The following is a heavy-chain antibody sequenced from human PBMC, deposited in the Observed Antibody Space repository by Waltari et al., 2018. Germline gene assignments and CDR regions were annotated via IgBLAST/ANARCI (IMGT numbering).Heavy chain of an antibody. Sequence: EVQLVESGGGLVQPGGCLRLSCAASGITFSRHWMHWVRQAPGKGLVWVSRINSDGSSTSYADSVKGRFTISRDNAKNTLYLQMNSLRAEDTAVYYCATCYYYDSSGNYYVSDYWGQGTLVTVSS. CDR3: ATCYYYDSSGNYYVSDY. D-gene: IGHD3-22*01. CDR1: GITFSRHW. J-gene: IGHJ4*02. V-gene: IGHV3-74*01. CDR2: INSDGSST.